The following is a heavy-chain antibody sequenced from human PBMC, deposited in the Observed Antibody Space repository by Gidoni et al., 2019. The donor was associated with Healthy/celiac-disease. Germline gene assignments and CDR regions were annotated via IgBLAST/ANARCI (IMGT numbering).Heavy chain of an antibody. CDR3: ARDPSEWERIGWFDP. V-gene: IGHV4-39*07. CDR1: GGSISSSSYS. J-gene: IGHJ5*02. D-gene: IGHD1-26*01. Sequence: QLQLQESGPGLVKPSETLSLTCPVSGGSISSSSYSWGWIRQPPGKGLEWIGSIYYSGSTYYNPSLKSRVTISVDTSKNQFSLKLSSVTAADTAVYYCARDPSEWERIGWFDPWGQGTLVTVSS. CDR2: IYYSGST.